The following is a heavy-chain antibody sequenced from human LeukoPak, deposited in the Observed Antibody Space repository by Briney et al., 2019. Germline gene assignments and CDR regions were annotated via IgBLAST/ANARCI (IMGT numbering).Heavy chain of an antibody. D-gene: IGHD3-22*01. Sequence: ASVRVSCTASGYTLPSYYIRWVRQAPGQGLEWMGIINPSGGSTKYAQKFQGRVTMTRDTSTSTVYMELSSLRSEDTAVYYCAGVKYYYDSSGYQIDEFECWGQGTLVTVSS. V-gene: IGHV1-46*01. CDR3: AGVKYYYDSSGYQIDEFEC. CDR1: GYTLPSYY. J-gene: IGHJ4*02. CDR2: INPSGGST.